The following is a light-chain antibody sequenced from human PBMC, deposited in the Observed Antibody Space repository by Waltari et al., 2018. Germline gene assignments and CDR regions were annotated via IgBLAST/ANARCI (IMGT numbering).Light chain of an antibody. CDR3: AAWDDSLHGHWV. J-gene: IGLJ3*02. CDR2: RSD. CDR1: SSNIGGNV. Sequence: QSVLTQPPSASGTPGQRVTISCSGSSSNIGGNVVNWYQQLPGKAPTRLIYRSDQRPSGVPYRFSGSKSGTSASLAISGLQSADEGDYYCAAWDDSLHGHWVFGGGTKVTVL. V-gene: IGLV1-44*01.